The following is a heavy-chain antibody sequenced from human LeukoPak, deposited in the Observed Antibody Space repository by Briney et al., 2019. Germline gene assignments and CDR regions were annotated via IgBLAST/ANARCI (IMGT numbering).Heavy chain of an antibody. CDR2: INHSGST. Sequence: SETLSLTCAVYGGSFSGYYWSWIRQPPGKGLEWIGEINHSGSTNYNPSLKSRVTISVDTSKNQFSLKLSSVTAADTAVYYCTDSSGYSFDYWGQGTLVTVSS. J-gene: IGHJ4*02. V-gene: IGHV4-34*01. CDR3: TDSSGYSFDY. CDR1: GGSFSGYY. D-gene: IGHD3-22*01.